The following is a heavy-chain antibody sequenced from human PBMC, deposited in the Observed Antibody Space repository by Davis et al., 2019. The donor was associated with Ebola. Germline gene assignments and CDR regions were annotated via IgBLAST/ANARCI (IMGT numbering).Heavy chain of an antibody. Sequence: GESLKISCSASGFPCSKYGMHWVRQAPGKGPVWVSRTYTDGSTTNYADSVKGRFTISRDKTKNTLYLQMSGLGAEDTAGEYGARDLGGVGNHWGQGILVTVSS. CDR1: GFPCSKYG. CDR2: TYTDGSTT. J-gene: IGHJ5*02. D-gene: IGHD3-16*01. CDR3: ARDLGGVGNH. V-gene: IGHV3-74*01.